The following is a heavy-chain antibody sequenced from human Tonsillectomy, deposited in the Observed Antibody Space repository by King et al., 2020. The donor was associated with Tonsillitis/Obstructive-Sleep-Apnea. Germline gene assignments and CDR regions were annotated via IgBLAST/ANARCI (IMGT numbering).Heavy chain of an antibody. CDR2: ISYDGSNK. CDR3: ARDSGGVPRRYYGMDV. V-gene: IGHV3-30*04. CDR1: GFTFRSYS. Sequence: VQLVESGGGVVQPGRSLRLSCAASGFTFRSYSMHWVRQAPGKGLEWVAVISYDGSNKYYADSVKGRFTISRDNSKNTLYVQMNSLRAEDTAVYYCARDSGGVPRRYYGMDVWGQGTTVTVSS. J-gene: IGHJ6*02. D-gene: IGHD3-10*01.